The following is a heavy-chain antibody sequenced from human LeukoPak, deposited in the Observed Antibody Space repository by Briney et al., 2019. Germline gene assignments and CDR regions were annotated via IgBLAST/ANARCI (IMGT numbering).Heavy chain of an antibody. V-gene: IGHV3-7*03. Sequence: GGSLRLSCAAYGFTFSSYWMSWVRQAPGKGLEWVANIKQDGSEKYYVDSVKGRFTISRDNAKNSLYLQMNSLRAEDTAVYYCAKSWYSQFDPWGQGTLVTVSS. CDR3: AKSWYSQFDP. CDR2: IKQDGSEK. CDR1: GFTFSSYW. D-gene: IGHD2-15*01. J-gene: IGHJ5*02.